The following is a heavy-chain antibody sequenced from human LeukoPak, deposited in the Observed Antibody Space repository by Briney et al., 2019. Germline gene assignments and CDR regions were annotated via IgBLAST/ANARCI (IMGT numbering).Heavy chain of an antibody. CDR1: GFTFSSYE. CDR3: AKAPVTTCSGAYCYPFDY. CDR2: ISSSGSTI. J-gene: IGHJ4*02. V-gene: IGHV3-48*03. Sequence: PGGSLRLSCAASGFTFSSYEMNWVRQAPGKGLEWVSYISSSGSTIYHADSVKGRFTISRDSSKNTLYLQMNSLRAGDAAVYYCAKAPVTTCSGAYCYPFDYWSQGTLVTVSS. D-gene: IGHD2-15*01.